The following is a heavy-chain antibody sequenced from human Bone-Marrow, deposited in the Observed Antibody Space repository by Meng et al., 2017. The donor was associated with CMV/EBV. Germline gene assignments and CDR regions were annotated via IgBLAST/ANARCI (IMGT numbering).Heavy chain of an antibody. CDR3: ARARVLRFLEWLARSPPYNWFDP. CDR1: YD. CDR2: MNPNSGNT. Sequence: YDINWGRQATRQGLEWMGWMNPNSGNTGYAQKFQGRVTMTRNTSISTAYMELSSLRSEDTAVYYCARARVLRFLEWLARSPPYNWFDPWGQGTLVTVSS. D-gene: IGHD3-3*01. J-gene: IGHJ5*02. V-gene: IGHV1-8*01.